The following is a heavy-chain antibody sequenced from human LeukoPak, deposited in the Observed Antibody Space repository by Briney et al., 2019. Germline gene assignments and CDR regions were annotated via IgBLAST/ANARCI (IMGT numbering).Heavy chain of an antibody. J-gene: IGHJ4*02. CDR1: GGSISSSNW. V-gene: IGHV4-4*02. D-gene: IGHD5-12*01. Sequence: PSETLSLTCAVSGGSISSSNWWSWIRQPPGKGLEWIGEINHSGSTNYNPSLKSRVTISIDTSKNQFSLKLSSVTAADTAVYYCARERGRGYSGDYFDYWGQGTLVTVSS. CDR3: ARERGRGYSGDYFDY. CDR2: INHSGST.